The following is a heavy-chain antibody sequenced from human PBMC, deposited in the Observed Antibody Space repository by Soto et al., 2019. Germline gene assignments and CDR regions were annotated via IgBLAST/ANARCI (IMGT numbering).Heavy chain of an antibody. CDR3: ARPPLGELSFSFDP. V-gene: IGHV1-3*01. J-gene: IGHJ5*02. CDR2: INAGNGNT. CDR1: GYTFTSYA. D-gene: IGHD3-16*02. Sequence: ASVKVSCKASGYTFTSYAMXWVRQAPGQRLEWMGWINAGNGNTKYSQKFQGRVTITRDTSASTAYMELSSLRSEDTAVYYCARPPLGELSFSFDPWGQGTLVTVSS.